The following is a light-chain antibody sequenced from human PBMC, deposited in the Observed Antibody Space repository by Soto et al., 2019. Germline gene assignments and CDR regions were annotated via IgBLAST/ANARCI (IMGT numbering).Light chain of an antibody. Sequence: EIVLTQSPATLSLSPGERATLSCRASQSVSRNLAWYQQKPGQAPRLLICGASNRATGIPARFGGSGSGTDFTLTISSLEPEDFAVYYCQQRYNWPLTFGGGTKVEI. V-gene: IGKV3-11*01. J-gene: IGKJ4*01. CDR3: QQRYNWPLT. CDR1: QSVSRN. CDR2: GAS.